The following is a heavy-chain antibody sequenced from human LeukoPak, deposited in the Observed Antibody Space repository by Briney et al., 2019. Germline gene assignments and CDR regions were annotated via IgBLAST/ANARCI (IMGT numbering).Heavy chain of an antibody. Sequence: GGSLRLSCVASGSFLSGCSMNWVRQGPGKGLEWISFITSSSSTIYYADSVKGRFTISRDNSKNTLYLQMNSLRDEDTGVYYCARDPPTPVVDHDAFDIWGQGTMVTVSS. J-gene: IGHJ3*02. CDR2: ITSSSSTI. D-gene: IGHD4-23*01. CDR3: ARDPPTPVVDHDAFDI. V-gene: IGHV3-48*02. CDR1: GSFLSGCS.